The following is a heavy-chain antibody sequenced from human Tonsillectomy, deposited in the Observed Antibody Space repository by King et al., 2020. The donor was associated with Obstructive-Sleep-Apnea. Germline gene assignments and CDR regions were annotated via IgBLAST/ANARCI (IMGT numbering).Heavy chain of an antibody. V-gene: IGHV3-30*19. D-gene: IGHD2-21*01. Sequence: VQLVESGGGVVQPGRSLRLSCTVSGLTFSAYGMHWVRQAPGKGLEWVALISSDGSMKYYADSGKGRFTISRDNSKNTLHLQMYSLRYDDTVKYFCAKDVRPERCSGGYCYPVGPFDFDSWGQGTLVTVSS. CDR3: AKDVRPERCSGGYCYPVGPFDFDS. CDR2: ISSDGSMK. J-gene: IGHJ5*01. CDR1: GLTFSAYG.